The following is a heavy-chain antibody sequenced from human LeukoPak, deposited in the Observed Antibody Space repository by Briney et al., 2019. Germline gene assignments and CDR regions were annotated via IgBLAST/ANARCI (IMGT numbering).Heavy chain of an antibody. D-gene: IGHD3-22*01. CDR3: AGLRNYYDSSGYYLQYNWFDP. Sequence: ASVKVSCKASGGTFSSYAISWVRQAPGQGLEWMGGIIPIFGTANYAQKFQGRVTITADESTSTAYMELSSLRSEDTAVYYCAGLRNYYDSSGYYLQYNWFDPWGQGTLVTVSS. V-gene: IGHV1-69*13. J-gene: IGHJ5*02. CDR1: GGTFSSYA. CDR2: IIPIFGTA.